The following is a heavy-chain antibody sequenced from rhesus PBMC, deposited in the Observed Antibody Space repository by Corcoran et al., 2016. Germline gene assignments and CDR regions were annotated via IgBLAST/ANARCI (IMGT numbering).Heavy chain of an antibody. CDR1: GGSISSSY. J-gene: IGHJ4*01. CDR2: IYGSGSST. V-gene: IGHV4-169*01. CDR3: ARVKRMVAMPTYFDY. Sequence: QLQLQESGPGLVKPSETLSVTCAVSGGSISSSYWSWIRPVPGKGLEWIGYIYGSGSSTNYNPSLKSRVTLSVDTSKNQLSLKLSSVTTADTAVYYCARVKRMVAMPTYFDYWGQGVLVTVSS. D-gene: IGHD2-21*01.